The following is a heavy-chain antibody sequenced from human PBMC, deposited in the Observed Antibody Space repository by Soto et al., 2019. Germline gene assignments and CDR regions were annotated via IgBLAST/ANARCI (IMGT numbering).Heavy chain of an antibody. CDR2: IYSDGRT. J-gene: IGHJ4*02. Sequence: EVHLVESGGGLIQPGGSLRLSCAASGFTVSSSYMSWVRQAPGKGLEWLSIIYSDGRTFYADSVKGRFTISRDNSKNTVDLQMSTLRVEDTAVYYCARDSISYGPCVNDYWGQGTLVTVS. D-gene: IGHD5-18*01. CDR3: ARDSISYGPCVNDY. V-gene: IGHV3-53*01. CDR1: GFTVSSSY.